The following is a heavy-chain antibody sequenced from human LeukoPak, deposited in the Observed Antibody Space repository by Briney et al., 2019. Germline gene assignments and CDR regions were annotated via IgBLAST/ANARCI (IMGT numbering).Heavy chain of an antibody. J-gene: IGHJ4*02. Sequence: GGSLRLSCAASGFTFSSYSMNWVRQAPGKGLEWVSSISSSSSYIYYADSVKGRFTISRDNAKNSLYLQMNSLRSEDTAVYYCARGQEVVTAIDFDCWGQGTLVTVSS. CDR2: ISSSSSYI. V-gene: IGHV3-21*04. D-gene: IGHD2-21*02. CDR1: GFTFSSYS. CDR3: ARGQEVVTAIDFDC.